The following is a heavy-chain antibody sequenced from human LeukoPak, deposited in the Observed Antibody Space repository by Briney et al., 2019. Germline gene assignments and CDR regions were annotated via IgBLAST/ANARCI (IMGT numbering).Heavy chain of an antibody. CDR1: GYTFTSDG. CDR2: ISHYNGNT. V-gene: IGHV1-18*01. J-gene: IGHJ5*02. D-gene: IGHD6-6*01. Sequence: GASVEVSCKASGYTFTSDGISWGRQAPGQGREWRGWISHYNGNTTYAQNLQGRVTITTDTSTSTAYMELRSLRSADTAVYYCARLGYSSSSRSWFDPWGQGTLVTVSS. CDR3: ARLGYSSSSRSWFDP.